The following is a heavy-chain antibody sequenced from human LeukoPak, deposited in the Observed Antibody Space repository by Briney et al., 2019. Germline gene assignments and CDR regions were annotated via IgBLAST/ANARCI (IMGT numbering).Heavy chain of an antibody. CDR2: IRDSGEA. CDR3: ARRQNDRLNDWFDP. V-gene: IGHV3-53*05. D-gene: IGHD1-1*01. CDR1: GFRVSDYY. Sequence: QPGGSLRLSCAVSGFRVSDYYMSWVRQAPGKGLEWVGLIRDSGEAFYADFARGRFAISRDESENTLYLQMNSLRVEDTAVYYCARRQNDRLNDWFDPWGQGTLVTVSS. J-gene: IGHJ5*02.